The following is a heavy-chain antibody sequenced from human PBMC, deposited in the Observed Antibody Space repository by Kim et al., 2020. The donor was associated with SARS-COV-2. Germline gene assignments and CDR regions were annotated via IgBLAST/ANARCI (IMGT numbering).Heavy chain of an antibody. CDR3: ANFPYYYGMDV. CDR2: INHSGST. Sequence: SETLSLTCAVYGGSFSGYYWSWIRQPPGKGLEWIGEINHSGSTNYNPSLKSRVTISVDTSKNQFSLKLSSVTAADTAVYYCANFPYYYGMDVWGQGTTVTVSS. V-gene: IGHV4-34*01. J-gene: IGHJ6*02. CDR1: GGSFSGYY.